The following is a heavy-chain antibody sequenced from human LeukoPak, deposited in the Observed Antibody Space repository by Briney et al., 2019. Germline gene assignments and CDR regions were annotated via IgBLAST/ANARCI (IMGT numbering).Heavy chain of an antibody. J-gene: IGHJ3*02. CDR1: GYTFTDYY. CDR2: INPSSGGT. CDR3: ARAGVWDYSDSSGYHNAAFDI. V-gene: IGHV1-2*02. Sequence: ASVKVSCKASGYTFTDYYMHWVRQAPGQGLEWMGWINPSSGGTNYAQKFQGRVTVTRDTSISTAYMDLSRLRSDDTAAYYCARAGVWDYSDSSGYHNAAFDIWGQGTMVTVSS. D-gene: IGHD3-22*01.